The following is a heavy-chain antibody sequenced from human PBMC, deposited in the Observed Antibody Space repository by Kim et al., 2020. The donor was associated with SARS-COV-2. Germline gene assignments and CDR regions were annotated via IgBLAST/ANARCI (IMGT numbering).Heavy chain of an antibody. J-gene: IGHJ4*02. Sequence: SETLSLACNVSGGSISSSTFYWGWVRQPPGKGLEWIGSIYESGNTYYNPSLKSRVTISVNTAKNQFSLKLISVTAADTAVYYCARQGIFDYFDYWGQGTLVTVSS. CDR1: GGSISSSTFY. D-gene: IGHD2-15*01. V-gene: IGHV4-39*01. CDR3: ARQGIFDYFDY. CDR2: IYESGNT.